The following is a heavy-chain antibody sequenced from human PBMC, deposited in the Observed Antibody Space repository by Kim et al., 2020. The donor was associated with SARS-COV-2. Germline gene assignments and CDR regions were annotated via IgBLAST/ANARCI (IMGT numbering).Heavy chain of an antibody. J-gene: IGHJ4*02. CDR3: AKMTTVIYFDY. V-gene: IGHV3-23*01. Sequence: TYYADSVKGRFTISRDNSKNTLYLQMNSLRADDTAVYYCAKMTTVIYFDYWGQGTLVTVSS. D-gene: IGHD4-17*01. CDR2: T.